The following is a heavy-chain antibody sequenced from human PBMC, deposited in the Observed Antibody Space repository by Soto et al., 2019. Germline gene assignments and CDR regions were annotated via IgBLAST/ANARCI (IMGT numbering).Heavy chain of an antibody. J-gene: IGHJ4*02. Sequence: EVQLVESGGGLVQPGRSLRLSCAASGFTFDDYAMHWVRQAPGKGLEWVSGISWNSGSIGYADSVKGRFTISRDNAKNSLYLQMNSLRAEDTALYYCAKGPSGVVRTYFDYWGQGTLVTVSS. CDR1: GFTFDDYA. CDR2: ISWNSGSI. V-gene: IGHV3-9*01. D-gene: IGHD2-21*01. CDR3: AKGPSGVVRTYFDY.